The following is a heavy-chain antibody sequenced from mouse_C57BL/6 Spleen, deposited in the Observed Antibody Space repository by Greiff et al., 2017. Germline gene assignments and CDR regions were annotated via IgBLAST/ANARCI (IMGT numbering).Heavy chain of an antibody. CDR2: INPSSGYT. CDR3: ARYPYYYGSSYGYFDV. CDR1: GYTFTSYW. J-gene: IGHJ1*03. V-gene: IGHV1-7*01. D-gene: IGHD1-1*01. Sequence: QVQLQQSGAELAKPGASVKLSCKASGYTFTSYWMHWVKQRPGQGLEWIGYINPSSGYTKYNQKFKDKAILTADKSSSTAYMQLSSLTYEDSAVYYCARYPYYYGSSYGYFDVWGTGTTVTVSS.